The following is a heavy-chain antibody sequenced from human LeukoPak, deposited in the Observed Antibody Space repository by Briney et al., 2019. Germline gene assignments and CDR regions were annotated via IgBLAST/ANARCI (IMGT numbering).Heavy chain of an antibody. Sequence: GGSLRLSCAASGFTFSSYGMSWVRQAPGKGLEWVSAISGSGGSTYYADSVKGRFTISGDNSKNTLYLQMNSLRAEDTAVYYCAKWGGCSGGSCYSGSPYWGQGTLVTVSS. CDR2: ISGSGGST. D-gene: IGHD2-15*01. CDR1: GFTFSSYG. V-gene: IGHV3-23*01. CDR3: AKWGGCSGGSCYSGSPY. J-gene: IGHJ4*02.